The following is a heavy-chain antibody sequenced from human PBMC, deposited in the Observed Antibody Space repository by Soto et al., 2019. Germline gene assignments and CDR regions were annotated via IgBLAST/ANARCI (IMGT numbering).Heavy chain of an antibody. J-gene: IGHJ6*02. D-gene: IGHD1-1*01. CDR1: GYTLSEFS. CDR3: VRVRRQGGTWYNSYCMDV. V-gene: IGHV1-24*01. Sequence: QVHLAQSGAEVKKPGASVRVSCKVSGYTLSEFSMHWVRQAPGKGLEWMGGFDPEDSKITSAQKFQGRLTLTEDTSAETAYMELSSLRFEDTAVYYCVRVRRQGGTWYNSYCMDVWGQGTPVTVSS. CDR2: FDPEDSKI.